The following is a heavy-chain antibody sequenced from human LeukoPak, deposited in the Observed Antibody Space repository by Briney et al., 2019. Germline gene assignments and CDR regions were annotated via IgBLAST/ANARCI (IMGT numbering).Heavy chain of an antibody. CDR1: GGSISSSSYF. D-gene: IGHD4-11*01. CDR2: IYYSGST. V-gene: IGHV4-39*07. CDR3: ARDSSNYDY. J-gene: IGHJ4*02. Sequence: SETLSLTCTVSGGSISSSSYFWGWIRQPPGKGLEWIGSIYYSGSTYYNPSLKSRVTISVDTSKNQFSLKLSSVTAADTAVYYCARDSSNYDYWGQGTLVTVSS.